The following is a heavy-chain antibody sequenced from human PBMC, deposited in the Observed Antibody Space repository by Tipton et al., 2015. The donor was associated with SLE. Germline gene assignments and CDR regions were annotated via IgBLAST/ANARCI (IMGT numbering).Heavy chain of an antibody. CDR1: GGSISSGGYS. CDR2: IYHSGST. V-gene: IGHV4-30-2*01. D-gene: IGHD3-10*01. Sequence: TLSLTFAVSGGSISSGGYSWSWIRQPPGKGLEWIGYIYHSGSTYYNPSLKSRVTISVDRSKNQFSLKLSSVTAADTAVYYCASRGVPDAFDTWCQGTMVTVSS. CDR3: ASRGVPDAFDT. J-gene: IGHJ3*02.